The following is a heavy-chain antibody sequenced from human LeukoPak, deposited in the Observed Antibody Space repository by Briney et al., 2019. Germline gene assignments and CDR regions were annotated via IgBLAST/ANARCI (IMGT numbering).Heavy chain of an antibody. CDR3: VRGEVGAFDS. Sequence: PSETLSLTCAVSGYSISRGYYWGWVRQSPGKRPQWLGSVHESGSFHRNPSLRSRVTIELDTSENEFSLTLTSVTAADSGTYYCVRGEVGAFDSWGQGTLVIVSS. V-gene: IGHV4-38-2*01. CDR2: VHESGSF. CDR1: GYSISRGYY. J-gene: IGHJ5*01. D-gene: IGHD1-26*01.